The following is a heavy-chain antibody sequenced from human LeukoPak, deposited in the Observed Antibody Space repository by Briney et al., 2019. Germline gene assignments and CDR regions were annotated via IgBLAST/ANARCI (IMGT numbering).Heavy chain of an antibody. V-gene: IGHV3-48*01. D-gene: IGHD6-6*01. Sequence: GGSLRLSCAASGFTFSSYSMNWVRQAPGKGLDWVSYISSCSSTIYYAASVQGRFTIFRDNAKNSVFLQMNSLRAEDTAGYLCSRVLRSSWGRHFDYWGQGTLVTVSS. J-gene: IGHJ4*02. CDR3: SRVLRSSWGRHFDY. CDR2: ISSCSSTI. CDR1: GFTFSSYS.